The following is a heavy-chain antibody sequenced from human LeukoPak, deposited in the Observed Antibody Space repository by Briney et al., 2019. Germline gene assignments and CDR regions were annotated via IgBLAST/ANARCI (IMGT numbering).Heavy chain of an antibody. V-gene: IGHV3-21*01. D-gene: IGHD1-1*01. J-gene: IGHJ4*01. CDR1: GFTFTSVS. Sequence: GGSLLSCVTSGFTFTSVSMSWVRQAPGKGLEWVAFIGHVAGDIFYGDSVKGRFNISRDDAKGSVYLQMNSMRVDDTAVYFCARDPYAGSMFDYWGHGTLVTVSS. CDR2: IGHVAGDI. CDR3: ARDPYAGSMFDY.